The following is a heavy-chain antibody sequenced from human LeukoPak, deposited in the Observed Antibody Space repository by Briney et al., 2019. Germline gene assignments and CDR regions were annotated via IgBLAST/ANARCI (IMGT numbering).Heavy chain of an antibody. Sequence: ASVKVSCKASGYTFTGYYMHWVRQAPGQGLEWMGWINPYSGGTNYAQKFQGRVTMTRDTSISTAYMELSRLTSDDTAVYYCARNPGAAAGTGWLRLYYFDYWGQGTLVTVSS. CDR2: INPYSGGT. CDR3: ARNPGAAAGTGWLRLYYFDY. V-gene: IGHV1-2*02. CDR1: GYTFTGYY. D-gene: IGHD6-13*01. J-gene: IGHJ4*02.